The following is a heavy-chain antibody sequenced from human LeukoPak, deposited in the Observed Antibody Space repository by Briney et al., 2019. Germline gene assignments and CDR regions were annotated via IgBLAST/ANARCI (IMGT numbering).Heavy chain of an antibody. V-gene: IGHV1-46*01. Sequence: ASVKVSCKASGYTFTSYYMHWVRQAPGQGLEWMGIINPSGGSTSYAQKFQGRVTMTGDTSISTAYMELTRLRSDDAAVFYCARDHYYASGSPSFGYWGQGTLVTVSS. CDR2: INPSGGST. CDR1: GYTFTSYY. CDR3: ARDHYYASGSPSFGY. D-gene: IGHD3-10*01. J-gene: IGHJ4*02.